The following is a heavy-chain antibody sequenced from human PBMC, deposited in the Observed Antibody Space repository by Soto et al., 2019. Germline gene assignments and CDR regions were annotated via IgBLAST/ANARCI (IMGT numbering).Heavy chain of an antibody. J-gene: IGHJ6*02. CDR2: ISHDGGT. V-gene: IGHV4-34*02. CDR3: ARCQLVWYGDFTPYHRDMDV. Sequence: QVQLQQWGAGLLRPSETLSLTCAFYGGSFDDFYWSWVRQSPGKGLEWVGEISHDGGTNYSPSLASRVSISVDTSKNQFSLHLRSVTAADTGLYYCARCQLVWYGDFTPYHRDMDVWGQGTTVTVSS. D-gene: IGHD3-10*01. CDR1: GGSFDDFY.